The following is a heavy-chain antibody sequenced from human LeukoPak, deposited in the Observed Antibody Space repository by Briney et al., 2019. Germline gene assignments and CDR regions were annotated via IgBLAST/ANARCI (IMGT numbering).Heavy chain of an antibody. CDR2: IYYSGST. CDR1: GGSISSYS. V-gene: IGHV4-39*01. D-gene: IGHD2/OR15-2a*01. CDR3: AGHHPRNTVDF. Sequence: SETLSLTCTVSGGSISSYSCSWIRQPPGKGLEWIGSIYYSGSTYYNPSLKSRVTISVDTSKNQFSLKLSSVTAADTAVYYCAGHHPRNTVDFWGQGTLVTVSS. J-gene: IGHJ4*02.